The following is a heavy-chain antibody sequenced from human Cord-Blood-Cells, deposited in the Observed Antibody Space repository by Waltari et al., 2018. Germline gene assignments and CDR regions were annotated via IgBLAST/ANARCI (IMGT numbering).Heavy chain of an antibody. CDR2: IWYDGSNK. V-gene: IGHV3-33*01. J-gene: IGHJ4*02. CDR1: GFTFSSYG. D-gene: IGHD3-10*01. Sequence: QVQLVESGGGVVQPGRSLRLSCAASGFTFSSYGLPWVRQAPGKGLEWVAVIWYDGSNKYYADSVKGRFTISRDNSKNTLYLQMNSLRAEDTAVYYCARDLGDLGRLDYWGQGTLVTVSS. CDR3: ARDLGDLGRLDY.